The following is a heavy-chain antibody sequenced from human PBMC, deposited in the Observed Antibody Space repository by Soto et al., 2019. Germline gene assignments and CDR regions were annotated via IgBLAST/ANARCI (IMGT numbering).Heavy chain of an antibody. V-gene: IGHV3-74*01. CDR3: ARGRCSSTSCYGTYYYYGMDV. D-gene: IGHD2-2*01. CDR2: INSDGSST. CDR1: GFTFSSYW. J-gene: IGHJ6*02. Sequence: GGSLRLSCAASGFTFSSYWMHWVRQAPGKGLVWVSRINSDGSSTSYADSVKGRFTISRDNAKNTLYRQMNSLRAEDTAVYYCARGRCSSTSCYGTYYYYGMDVWGQGTTVTVSS.